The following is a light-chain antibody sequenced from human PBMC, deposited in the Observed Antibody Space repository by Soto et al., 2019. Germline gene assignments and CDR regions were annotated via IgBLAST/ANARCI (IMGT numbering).Light chain of an antibody. CDR1: QSVAYS. CDR2: GAS. Sequence: ETVLTQSPATLSVSPGERATLSCRASQSVAYSLAWYQHKPGQAPRLLIYGASTRATGIPARFSGSGSETEFTLTISSLQSEDFAVYYCHQYASSFGTFGQGTKVDIK. J-gene: IGKJ1*01. V-gene: IGKV3-15*01. CDR3: HQYASSFGT.